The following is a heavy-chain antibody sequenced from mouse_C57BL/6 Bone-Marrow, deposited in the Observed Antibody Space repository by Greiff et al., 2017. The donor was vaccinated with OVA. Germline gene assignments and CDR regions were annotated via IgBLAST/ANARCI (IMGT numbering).Heavy chain of an antibody. CDR1: GYTFTSYW. J-gene: IGHJ1*03. CDR2: IDPSDSYT. CDR3: AREVHYWYFDV. Sequence: QVQLQQPGAELVMPGASVKLSCKASGYTFTSYWMHWVKQRPGQGLEWIGEIDPSDSYTNYNQKFKGKSTLTVDKSSSTAYMQLSSLTSEDSAVYYCAREVHYWYFDVWGTGTTVTVSS. V-gene: IGHV1-69*01.